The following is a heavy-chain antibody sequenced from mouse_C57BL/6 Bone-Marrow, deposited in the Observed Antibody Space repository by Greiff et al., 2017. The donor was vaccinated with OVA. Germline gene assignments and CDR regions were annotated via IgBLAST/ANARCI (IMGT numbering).Heavy chain of an antibody. V-gene: IGHV1-69*01. CDR1: GYTFTSYW. Sequence: QVQLQQPGAELVMPGASVKLSCKASGYTFTSYWMHWVKQSPGQGLEWIGEIDPSDSYTNSNQKFKGKSTLTVDKSSSTAYMQLSSLTSEDSAVDYCASANWDWFAYWGQGTLVTVSA. CDR3: ASANWDWFAY. D-gene: IGHD4-1*01. J-gene: IGHJ3*01. CDR2: IDPSDSYT.